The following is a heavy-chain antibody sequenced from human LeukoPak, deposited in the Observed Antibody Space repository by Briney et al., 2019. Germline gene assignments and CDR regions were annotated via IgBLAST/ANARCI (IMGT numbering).Heavy chain of an antibody. CDR3: ARGGTMVRGVITGWFDP. V-gene: IGHV4-59*01. Sequence: PSETLSLTCTVSGGSISSYYWSWIRQPPGKGLEWIGYIYYSGSTNYNPSLKSRVTISVDTSKNQFSLKLSSVTAADTAVYYCARGGTMVRGVITGWFDPWGQGTLVTVSS. CDR1: GGSISSYY. CDR2: IYYSGST. J-gene: IGHJ5*02. D-gene: IGHD3-10*01.